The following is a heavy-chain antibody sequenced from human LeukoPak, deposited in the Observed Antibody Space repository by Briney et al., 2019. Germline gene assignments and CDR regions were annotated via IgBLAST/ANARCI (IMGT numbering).Heavy chain of an antibody. CDR2: IIPIFGTA. V-gene: IGHV1-69*13. CDR1: GGTFSSYA. Sequence: SVKVSCKASGGTFSSYAISWVRQAPGQGLEWMGGIIPIFGTANYAQKFQGRVTITADESTSTAYMELSSLRSEDTAVYYCARDPGTILAVAGKGPFDYWGQGTLVTVSS. J-gene: IGHJ4*02. CDR3: ARDPGTILAVAGKGPFDY. D-gene: IGHD6-19*01.